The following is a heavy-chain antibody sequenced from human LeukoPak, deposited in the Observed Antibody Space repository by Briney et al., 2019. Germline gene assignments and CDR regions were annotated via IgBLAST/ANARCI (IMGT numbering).Heavy chain of an antibody. CDR3: ARGTAATAGIDY. CDR1: GFNFSTYW. D-gene: IGHD6-13*01. CDR2: INTDGSAI. Sequence: PGGSLRLSCAVSGFNFSTYWIHWVRQAPGKGLVWVSLINTDGSAITYGDSAKGRFTVSRDNDKNSLFLEMNSLRVEDTAVYYCARGTAATAGIDYWGQGTLVTVSS. J-gene: IGHJ4*02. V-gene: IGHV3-74*01.